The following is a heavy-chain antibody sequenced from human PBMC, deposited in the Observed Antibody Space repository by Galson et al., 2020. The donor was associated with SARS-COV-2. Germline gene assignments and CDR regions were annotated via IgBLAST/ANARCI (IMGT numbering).Heavy chain of an antibody. V-gene: IGHV4-34*01. CDR1: GGSLGGNY. CDR2: INHSGST. Sequence: SETLSLTCAVYGGSLGGNYWSWIRQPPGKGLEWIGEINHSGSTNYNPSLKSRVTISVDTSKNQFSLKVSSVIAADTAVYYCERKGWKVFCYYYGMGCWGQGTTVTVS. J-gene: IGHJ6*02. CDR3: ERKGWKVFCYYYGMGC. D-gene: IGHD1-1*01.